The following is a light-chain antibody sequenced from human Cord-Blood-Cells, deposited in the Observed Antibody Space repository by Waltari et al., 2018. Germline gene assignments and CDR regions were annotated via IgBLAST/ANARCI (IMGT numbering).Light chain of an antibody. CDR3: QQYNNWPRT. CDR2: GAS. Sequence: IVQTQSPATLYLSLGERAPLSCRASQSVSSNLAWYQQKPGQAPRLLIYGASTRATGIPARFSGSGSGTEFTLTISSLQSEDFAVYYCQQYNNWPRTFGQGTKVEIK. V-gene: IGKV3-15*01. CDR1: QSVSSN. J-gene: IGKJ1*01.